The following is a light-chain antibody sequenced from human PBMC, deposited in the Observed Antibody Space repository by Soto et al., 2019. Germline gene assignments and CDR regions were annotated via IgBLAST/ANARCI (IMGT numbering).Light chain of an antibody. J-gene: IGLJ1*01. V-gene: IGLV1-40*01. Sequence: SVLTQPPSVSGAPGQRVTISCTGSSSNIGAGSAVHWYQQLPGTAPKLLMYGNSNRPSGVPDPFSGSKSGTSDSLAITGLQAEDEADYYCQSYDSSLSGYVFGAGTKLTVL. CDR1: SSNIGAGSA. CDR2: GNS. CDR3: QSYDSSLSGYV.